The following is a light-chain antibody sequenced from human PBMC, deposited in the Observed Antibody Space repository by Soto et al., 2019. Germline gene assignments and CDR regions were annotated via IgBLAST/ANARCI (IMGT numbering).Light chain of an antibody. CDR3: QQLSNYPLT. Sequence: DMQLTQSPSFLSASVGDRVTITCRASQGISSYLARYQQKPGKAPKLLIYAASTLQSGVPARFSGSGSGTEFTLTISSLQPEDFATYYCQQLSNYPLTFGQGTRLEIK. J-gene: IGKJ5*01. V-gene: IGKV1-9*01. CDR2: AAS. CDR1: QGISSY.